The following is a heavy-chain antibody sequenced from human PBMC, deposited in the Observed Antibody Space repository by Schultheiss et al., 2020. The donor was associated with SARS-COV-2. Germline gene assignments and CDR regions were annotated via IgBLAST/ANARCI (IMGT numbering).Heavy chain of an antibody. Sequence: GGSLRLSCAASGFTFSSYAMHWVRQAPGKGLEWVAVISYDGSNKYYADSVKGRFTISRDNSKNTLYLQMNSLRAEDTAVYYCARDQATTGDWYFALWGRGTLVTVSS. CDR3: ARDQATTGDWYFAL. CDR2: ISYDGSNK. CDR1: GFTFSSYA. D-gene: IGHD4-17*01. J-gene: IGHJ2*01. V-gene: IGHV3-30*01.